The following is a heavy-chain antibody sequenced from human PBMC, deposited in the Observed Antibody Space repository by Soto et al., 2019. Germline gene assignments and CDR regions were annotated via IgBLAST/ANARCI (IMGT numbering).Heavy chain of an antibody. CDR2: ISGSGGST. J-gene: IGHJ5*02. CDR1: GFTFSSYA. D-gene: IGHD4-17*01. Sequence: GSLRLSCAASGFTFSSYAMSWVRQAPGKGLEWVSAISGSGGSTYYADSVKGRFTISRDNSKNTLYLQMNSLRAEDTAVYYCAKAGYGDYTGPLDPWAQGALDTVSS. CDR3: AKAGYGDYTGPLDP. V-gene: IGHV3-23*01.